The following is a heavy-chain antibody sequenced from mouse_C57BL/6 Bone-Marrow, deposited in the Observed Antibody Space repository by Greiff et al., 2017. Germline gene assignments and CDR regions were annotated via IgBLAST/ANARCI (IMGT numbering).Heavy chain of an antibody. CDR3: AGRDGDFHFDY. CDR1: GYTFTSYW. J-gene: IGHJ2*01. Sequence: VQLQQPGAELVMPGASVKLSCKASGYTFTSYWMHWVKQRPGQGLEWIGEIDPSDSYTNYNQKFKGKSTLTVDKSSSTAYMQLSSLTSEDSAVYYGAGRDGDFHFDYWGQGTTLTVSS. D-gene: IGHD2-13*01. V-gene: IGHV1-69*01. CDR2: IDPSDSYT.